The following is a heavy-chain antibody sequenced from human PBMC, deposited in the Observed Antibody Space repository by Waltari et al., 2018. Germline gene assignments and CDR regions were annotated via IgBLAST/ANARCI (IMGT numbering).Heavy chain of an antibody. CDR3: ARAQYCTNGVCYDSWYFDL. Sequence: EVQLVESGGGLVQPGRSLRLSCAASGFTFDDYAMHWVRQAPGKGLEWVSGISWNSGSIGYADSVKGRFTISRDNAKNSLYLQMNSLRAEDTAVYYCARAQYCTNGVCYDSWYFDLWGRGTLVTVSS. CDR2: ISWNSGSI. V-gene: IGHV3-9*01. D-gene: IGHD2-8*01. J-gene: IGHJ2*01. CDR1: GFTFDDYA.